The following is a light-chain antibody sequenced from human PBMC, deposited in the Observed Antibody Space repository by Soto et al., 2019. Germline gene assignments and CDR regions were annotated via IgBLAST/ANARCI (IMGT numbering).Light chain of an antibody. Sequence: AIRMTQSTSSLSASTGDRVTITCRASQGISSYLAWYQQKPGKAPKLLIYAASTLQSGVPSRFSGSGSGTDFTLTISCLQSEDFATYYCQQYYSYPRPFGHGSKVDI. CDR2: AAS. CDR1: QGISSY. J-gene: IGKJ1*01. CDR3: QQYYSYPRP. V-gene: IGKV1-8*01.